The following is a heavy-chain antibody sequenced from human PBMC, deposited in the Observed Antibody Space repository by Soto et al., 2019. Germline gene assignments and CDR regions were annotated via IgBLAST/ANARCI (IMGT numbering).Heavy chain of an antibody. CDR1: GFTFSSYS. V-gene: IGHV3-21*01. CDR2: ISSSSSYI. J-gene: IGHJ3*02. Sequence: PGGSLRLSCAASGFTFSSYSMNWVRQAPGKGLEWVSSISSSSSYIYYADSVKGRFTISRDNAKNSLYLQMNSLRAEDTAVYYCARDRNGYNPGRAFDIWGQGTMVTVSS. D-gene: IGHD5-12*01. CDR3: ARDRNGYNPGRAFDI.